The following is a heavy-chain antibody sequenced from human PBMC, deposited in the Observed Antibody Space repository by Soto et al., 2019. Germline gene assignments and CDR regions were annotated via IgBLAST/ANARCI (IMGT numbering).Heavy chain of an antibody. V-gene: IGHV1-2*02. J-gene: IGHJ4*02. D-gene: IGHD3-22*01. CDR3: ARDQEYYYDSSGYSNFDY. CDR1: GYTFSGHY. Sequence: QVQLVQSGAEVKKPGASVKVSCKTSGYTFSGHYIHWVRQAPQQGPEWMGEIGPESGATRYAEKFQGRVTMTRDTSISTAYMELSRLRSDDTAVYYCARDQEYYYDSSGYSNFDYWGQGTLVTVSS. CDR2: IGPESGAT.